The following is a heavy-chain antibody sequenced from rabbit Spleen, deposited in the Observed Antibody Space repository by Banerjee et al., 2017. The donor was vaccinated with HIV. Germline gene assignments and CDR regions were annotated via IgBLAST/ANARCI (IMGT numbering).Heavy chain of an antibody. V-gene: IGHV1S45*01. CDR1: GFSFSSGYD. D-gene: IGHD8-1*01. Sequence: QEQLVESGGGLVKPEGSLTLTCTTSGFSFSSGYDMSWVRQAPGKGLEWIACIYAGSSGSTYSATWAKGRFTISKTSSTTVTLQMTSLTAADTATYFCARDAGTSFSTYGMDLWGPGTLVTVS. CDR2: IYAGSSGST. J-gene: IGHJ6*01. CDR3: ARDAGTSFSTYGMDL.